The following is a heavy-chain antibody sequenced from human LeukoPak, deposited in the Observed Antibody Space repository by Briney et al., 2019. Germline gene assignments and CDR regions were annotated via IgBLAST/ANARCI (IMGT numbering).Heavy chain of an antibody. J-gene: IGHJ4*02. V-gene: IGHV3-53*01. CDR1: GFTVSSNY. CDR3: ARAYSYHFDY. Sequence: GGSLRLSCAASGFTVSSNYMSWVRQAPGKGLEWVSVIYSGGSTYYADSVEGRFTISRDNSKNTLYLQMNSLRVEDTAVYYCARAYSYHFDYWGQGTLVTVSS. CDR2: IYSGGST. D-gene: IGHD5-18*01.